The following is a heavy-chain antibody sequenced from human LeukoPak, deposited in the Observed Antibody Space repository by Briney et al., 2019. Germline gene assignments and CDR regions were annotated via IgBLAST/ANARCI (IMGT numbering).Heavy chain of an antibody. CDR1: GGSFSGYY. Sequence: PSETLSRTCAVYGGSFSGYYWSWIRQPPGKGLEWIGEINHSGSTNYNPSLKSRVTISVDTSKNQFSLKLSSVTAADTAVYYCAREGDDILSYWGQGTLVTVTS. D-gene: IGHD3-9*01. CDR3: AREGDDILSY. CDR2: INHSGST. J-gene: IGHJ4*02. V-gene: IGHV4-34*01.